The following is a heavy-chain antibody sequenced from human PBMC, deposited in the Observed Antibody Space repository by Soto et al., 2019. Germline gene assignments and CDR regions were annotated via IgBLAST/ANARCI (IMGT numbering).Heavy chain of an antibody. Sequence: GGSLRLSCAASGFTFSNYAMSWVRQAPGKGLEWVSGISGRGGSAYYTDSVKGRFTISRDNSRNTLFLQMNSLRAEDTAVYYCAKDDIVVVPAAIIDYWGQGTLVTVSS. V-gene: IGHV3-23*01. CDR2: ISGRGGSA. CDR1: GFTFSNYA. J-gene: IGHJ4*02. CDR3: AKDDIVVVPAAIIDY. D-gene: IGHD2-2*02.